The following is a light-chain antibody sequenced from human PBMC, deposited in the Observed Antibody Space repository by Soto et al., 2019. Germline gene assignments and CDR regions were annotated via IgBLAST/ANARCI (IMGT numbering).Light chain of an antibody. J-gene: IGKJ1*01. V-gene: IGKV3-15*01. CDR1: QSVNRH. CDR3: QQYNSWPRT. Sequence: EIVMTQSPATLSGSPGERATLSCRASQSVNRHLAWYHQKPGQAPRLLIYGASTRATGIPARFGGSGSGTEFTLTISSLQPEDFAVYFCQQYNSWPRTFGQGTKVEVK. CDR2: GAS.